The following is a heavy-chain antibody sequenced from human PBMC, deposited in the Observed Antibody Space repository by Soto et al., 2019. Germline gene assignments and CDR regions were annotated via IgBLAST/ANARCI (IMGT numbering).Heavy chain of an antibody. D-gene: IGHD4-17*01. CDR2: IYYSGST. V-gene: IGHV4-39*01. CDR3: ARGRTVTTSVSVHYYGMDV. CDR1: GGSISSSSYY. Sequence: QLQLQESGPGLVKPSETLSLTCTVSGGSISSSSYYWGWIRQPPGKGLEWIGSIYYSGSTYYNPSLKSRVTISVDTSKNQFSLKLSSVTAADTAVYYCARGRTVTTSVSVHYYGMDVWGQGTTVTVSS. J-gene: IGHJ6*02.